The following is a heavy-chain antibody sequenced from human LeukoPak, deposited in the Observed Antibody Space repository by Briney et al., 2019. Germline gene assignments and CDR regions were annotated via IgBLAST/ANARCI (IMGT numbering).Heavy chain of an antibody. CDR1: GFTFSNYA. V-gene: IGHV3-23*01. Sequence: PGGSLRLSCAASGFTFSNYAMSWVRQAPGKGLEWISAISGFGGSAYYADSVKGRFTISRDNAKNSLYLQMNSLRAEDTALYYCSRERGLLFDYWGQGTLVTVSS. CDR2: ISGFGGSA. CDR3: SRERGLLFDY. J-gene: IGHJ4*02. D-gene: IGHD3-10*01.